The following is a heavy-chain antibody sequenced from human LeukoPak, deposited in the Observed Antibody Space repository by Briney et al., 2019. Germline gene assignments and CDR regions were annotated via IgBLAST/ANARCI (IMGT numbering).Heavy chain of an antibody. J-gene: IGHJ4*02. Sequence: PGGALSISPASSGFTFDDYAMHWVCQPPRKGLEWVSLSGGDGGSTFYADSVEGRFTISRDNSKNSLYLQMNSLRTEDTALYYCAKDYAGTYYDYVWGSYRDNYFDYWGQGTLVTVSS. CDR1: GFTFDDYA. CDR2: SGGDGGST. CDR3: AKDYAGTYYDYVWGSYRDNYFDY. V-gene: IGHV3-43*02. D-gene: IGHD3-16*02.